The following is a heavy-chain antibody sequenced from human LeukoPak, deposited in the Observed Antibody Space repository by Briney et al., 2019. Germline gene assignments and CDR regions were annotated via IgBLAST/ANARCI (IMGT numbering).Heavy chain of an antibody. V-gene: IGHV4-38-2*02. CDR3: ARCSSGSYSDFDY. Sequence: YPSETLSLTCTVSGYSISSGYYWGWIRQPPGKGLEWIGSIYHSGSTYYNPSLKSRVTISVDTSKNQFSLKLSSVTAADTAVYYCARCSSGSYSDFDYWGQGTLVTVSS. CDR2: IYHSGST. D-gene: IGHD3-10*01. J-gene: IGHJ4*02. CDR1: GYSISSGYY.